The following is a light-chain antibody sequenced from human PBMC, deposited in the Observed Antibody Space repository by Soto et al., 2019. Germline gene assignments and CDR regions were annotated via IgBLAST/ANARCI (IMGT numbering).Light chain of an antibody. CDR1: QGITYW. CDR2: AAS. J-gene: IGKJ5*01. V-gene: IGKV1-12*01. Sequence: SSIYKYLGDRVTITCRASQGITYWLAWYQQRPGRAPKCLIYAASILESGVPSRFTGSGSGTNFTLTIIDFQPEDFATYFCQLATSFPLPFGQGTRLEIK. CDR3: QLATSFPLP.